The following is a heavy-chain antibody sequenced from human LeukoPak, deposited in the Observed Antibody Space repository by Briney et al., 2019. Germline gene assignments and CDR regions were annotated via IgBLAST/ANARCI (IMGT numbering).Heavy chain of an antibody. V-gene: IGHV3-23*01. J-gene: IGHJ4*02. CDR1: GFTFSNAW. CDR3: AKSPVSSCRGSFCYPFDY. Sequence: GGSLRLSCAASGFTFSNAWMSWVRQIPGKGLEWVSAISGSDDGTYYADSVKGRFTISRDNSRNTLYLQMNTLRAEDTAVYFCAKSPVSSCRGSFCYPFDYWGQGNLVTVSS. D-gene: IGHD2-15*01. CDR2: ISGSDDGT.